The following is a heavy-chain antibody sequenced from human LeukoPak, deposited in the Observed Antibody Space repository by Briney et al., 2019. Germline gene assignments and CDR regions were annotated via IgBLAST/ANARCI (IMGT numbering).Heavy chain of an antibody. D-gene: IGHD3-22*01. CDR2: ISGSGGST. CDR1: GFTFSSYA. CDR3: AREGRINYYDSSGRYDY. J-gene: IGHJ4*02. Sequence: TGGSLRLSCAASGFTFSSYAMSWVRQAPGKGLEWVSAISGSGGSTYYADSVKGRFTISRDNSKNTLYLQMNSLRAEDTAVYYCAREGRINYYDSSGRYDYWGQGTLVTVSS. V-gene: IGHV3-23*01.